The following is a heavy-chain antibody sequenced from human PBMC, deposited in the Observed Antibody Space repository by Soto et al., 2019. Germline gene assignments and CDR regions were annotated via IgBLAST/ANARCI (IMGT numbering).Heavy chain of an antibody. CDR1: GGTFSSYT. V-gene: IGHV1-69*08. D-gene: IGHD2-15*01. CDR2: IIPILGIA. Sequence: QVQLVQSGAKVKKPGSSVKVSCKASGGTFSSYTISWVRQAPGQGLEWMGRIIPILGIANYAQKFQGRVTITADKSTSTAYMELSSLRSEDTAVYYCAREPYCSGGSCYYYYGMDVWGQGTTVTVSS. CDR3: AREPYCSGGSCYYYYGMDV. J-gene: IGHJ6*02.